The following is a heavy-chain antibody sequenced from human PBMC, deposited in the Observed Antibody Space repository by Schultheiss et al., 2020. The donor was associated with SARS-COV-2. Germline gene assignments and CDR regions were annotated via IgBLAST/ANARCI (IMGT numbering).Heavy chain of an antibody. Sequence: GESLKISCAASGFTVSSNYMSWVRQAPGKGLEWVSVIYSGGGTYYADSVKGRFTISKDNAKNTLYLQMHTLRVEDTAVYYCMRDSFVNSGYHYYGMDVWGQGTTVTVSS. CDR2: IYSGGGT. CDR1: GFTVSSNY. V-gene: IGHV3-53*01. CDR3: MRDSFVNSGYHYYGMDV. D-gene: IGHD1-26*01. J-gene: IGHJ6*02.